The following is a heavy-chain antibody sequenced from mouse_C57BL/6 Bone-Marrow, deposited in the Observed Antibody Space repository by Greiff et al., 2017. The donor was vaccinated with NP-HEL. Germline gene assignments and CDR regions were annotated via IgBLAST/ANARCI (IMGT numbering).Heavy chain of an antibody. J-gene: IGHJ3*01. CDR2: IDPSDSYT. V-gene: IGHV1-59*01. D-gene: IGHD2-2*01. CDR1: GYTFTSYW. Sequence: QVQLQQPGAELVRPGTSVKLSCKASGYTFTSYWMHWVKQRPGQGLEWIGVIDPSDSYTNYKQKFKGKATLTVDTSSSTAYMQLSSLKSEDSAVYYCARVSTMVVGFAFGGQGTLVTVSA. CDR3: ARVSTMVVGFAF.